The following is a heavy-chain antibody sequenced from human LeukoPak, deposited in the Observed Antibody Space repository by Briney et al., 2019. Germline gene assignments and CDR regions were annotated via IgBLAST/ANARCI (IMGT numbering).Heavy chain of an antibody. D-gene: IGHD3-9*01. CDR3: VKGPTGRYFDWLDY. CDR2: ISSNGGST. J-gene: IGHJ4*02. CDR1: GFTFSSYA. Sequence: GGSLRLSCSASGFTFSSYAMHWVRQAPGKGLEYVSAISSNGGSTYYADSVKGRFTISRDNSKNTLYLQMSSLRAEDMAVYYCVKGPTGRYFDWLDYWGQGTLVTVSS. V-gene: IGHV3-64D*09.